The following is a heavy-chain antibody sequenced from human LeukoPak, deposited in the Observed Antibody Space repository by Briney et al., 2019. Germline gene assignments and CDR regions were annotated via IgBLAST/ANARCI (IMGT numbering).Heavy chain of an antibody. V-gene: IGHV4-38-2*02. CDR1: GYSITSDYY. J-gene: IGHJ4*02. Sequence: SETLSLTCTVSGYSITSDYYWGWIRQPPGKGLEWIGSIYHSGSTYYNPSLKSRVTISVDTSKNQFSLKLSSVTAADTAVYYCARVPKWGFDYWGQGTLVTVSS. D-gene: IGHD1-26*01. CDR3: ARVPKWGFDY. CDR2: IYHSGST.